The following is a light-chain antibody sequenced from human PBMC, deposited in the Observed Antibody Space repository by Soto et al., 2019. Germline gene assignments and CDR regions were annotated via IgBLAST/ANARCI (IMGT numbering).Light chain of an antibody. J-gene: IGLJ2*01. V-gene: IGLV2-8*01. CDR1: AHNIGGYNF. CDR3: SSYAGSNNVI. Sequence: QSVLTQPPSASGSPGQSGTISCTGAAHNIGGYNFVSWYQQHPGKAPKLIISEFRERPSGVPDRFSGSKSGNTASLTVSGLQAEDEADYYCSSYAGSNNVIFGGGTKVTVL. CDR2: EFR.